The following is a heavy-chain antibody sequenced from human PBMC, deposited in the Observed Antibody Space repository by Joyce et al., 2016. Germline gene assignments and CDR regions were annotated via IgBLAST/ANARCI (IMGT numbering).Heavy chain of an antibody. CDR1: GFTFSNYG. Sequence: QVQLVESGGGVVQPGRSLRLSCAASGFTFSNYGMLWVRQAPGKGLDVVAVIYYDGFNKYYADSGRGRFTISRDNSKNTLYLQMNSLRAEDTAVYCCARDLEQWLVLGYWGQGTLVTVSS. CDR2: IYYDGFNK. D-gene: IGHD6-19*01. J-gene: IGHJ4*02. V-gene: IGHV3-33*01. CDR3: ARDLEQWLVLGY.